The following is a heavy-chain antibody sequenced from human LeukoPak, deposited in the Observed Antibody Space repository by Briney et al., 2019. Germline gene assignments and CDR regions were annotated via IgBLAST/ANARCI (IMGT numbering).Heavy chain of an antibody. Sequence: PGGSLRLSCAASGFTFSSYAMSWASQAPGKGLEWVSAISGSGGSTYYADSVKGRFTISRDNSKNTLYLQMNSLRAEDTAVYYCAKDRFATVTGYGMDVWGQGTTVTVSS. V-gene: IGHV3-23*01. CDR1: GFTFSSYA. CDR2: ISGSGGST. CDR3: AKDRFATVTGYGMDV. D-gene: IGHD4-17*01. J-gene: IGHJ6*02.